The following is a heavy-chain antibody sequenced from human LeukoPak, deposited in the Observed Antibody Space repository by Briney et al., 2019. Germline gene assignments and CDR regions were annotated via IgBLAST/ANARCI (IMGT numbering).Heavy chain of an antibody. CDR1: GGSFSGYY. Sequence: SETLSLTCAVYGGSFSGYYWSWIRQPPGKGLEWIGYIYYSGSTNYNPSLKSRVTISVDTSKNQFSLKLTSVTAADTAVYYCARETSQKGAHYMDVWGKGSTVTISS. CDR3: ARETSQKGAHYMDV. J-gene: IGHJ6*03. V-gene: IGHV4-59*01. CDR2: IYYSGST. D-gene: IGHD3-16*01.